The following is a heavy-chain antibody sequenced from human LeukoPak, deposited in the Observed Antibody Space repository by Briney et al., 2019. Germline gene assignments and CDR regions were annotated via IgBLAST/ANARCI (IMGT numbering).Heavy chain of an antibody. CDR2: INHSGST. D-gene: IGHD5-18*01. Sequence: SETLSLTCAVYGESFSGYYWSWIRQTPGKGLEWIGEINHSGSTNYNPSLKSRVTISVDTSKNQFSLKLSSVTAADTAVYYCARVGYSYGWSFDYWGQGTLVTVSS. J-gene: IGHJ4*02. CDR1: GESFSGYY. CDR3: ARVGYSYGWSFDY. V-gene: IGHV4-34*01.